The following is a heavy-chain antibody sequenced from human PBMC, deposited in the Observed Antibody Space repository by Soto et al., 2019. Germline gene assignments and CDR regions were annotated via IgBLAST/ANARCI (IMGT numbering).Heavy chain of an antibody. CDR1: GGSISSSSYY. J-gene: IGHJ3*02. Sequence: PSETLSLTCTVSGGSISSSSYYWGWIRQPPGKGLEWIGSIYYSGSTYYNPSLKSRVTISVDTSKNQFSLKLSSVTAADTAVYYCARSLLIGRAFDIWGQGTMVTV. D-gene: IGHD1-26*01. CDR2: IYYSGST. CDR3: ARSLLIGRAFDI. V-gene: IGHV4-39*01.